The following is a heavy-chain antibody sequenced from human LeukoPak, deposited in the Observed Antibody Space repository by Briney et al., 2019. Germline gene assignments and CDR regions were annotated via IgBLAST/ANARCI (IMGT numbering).Heavy chain of an antibody. CDR3: ARGGVIAARPGYYYYYMDV. J-gene: IGHJ6*03. CDR1: GFTFSSYS. D-gene: IGHD6-6*01. V-gene: IGHV3-21*01. CDR2: ISSSSSYI. Sequence: GGSLRLSCAASGFTFSSYSMNWVRQAPGKGLEWVSSISSSSSYIYYADSVKGRFTISRDSAKNSLYLQMNSLRAEDTAVYYCARGGVIAARPGYYYYYMDVWGKGTTVTVSS.